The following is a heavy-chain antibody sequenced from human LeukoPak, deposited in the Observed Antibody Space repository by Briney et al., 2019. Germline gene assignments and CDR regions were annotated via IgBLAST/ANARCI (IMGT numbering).Heavy chain of an antibody. Sequence: GGSLRLSCAASGFTFSSYGMHWVRQAPGKGLEWVAFIRYDGSNKYYADSVKGRFTISRDTSKNTLFLQMHSLRAGDTAVHYCARHAGYSSGWVSYYFDSWGQGTLVTVSS. V-gene: IGHV3-30*02. CDR3: ARHAGYSSGWVSYYFDS. D-gene: IGHD6-19*01. CDR1: GFTFSSYG. J-gene: IGHJ4*02. CDR2: IRYDGSNK.